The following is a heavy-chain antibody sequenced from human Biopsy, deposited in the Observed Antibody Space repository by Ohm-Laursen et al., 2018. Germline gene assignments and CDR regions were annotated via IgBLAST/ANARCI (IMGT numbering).Heavy chain of an antibody. CDR3: ARAGVGSDGTDSYYYGMDV. D-gene: IGHD5-24*01. CDR2: ISPSGAIT. V-gene: IGHV1-46*01. Sequence: ASVKVSCKASGNTFATYHIHWVRQAPGQGLGWMGVISPSGAITSFSQKFQSRITMTRDTSTGTVYMDLNSLGSEDTAVYYCARAGVGSDGTDSYYYGMDVWGPGTTVTVSS. CDR1: GNTFATYH. J-gene: IGHJ6*02.